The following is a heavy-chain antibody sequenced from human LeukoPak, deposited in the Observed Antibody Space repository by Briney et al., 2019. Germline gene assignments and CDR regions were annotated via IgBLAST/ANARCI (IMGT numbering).Heavy chain of an antibody. V-gene: IGHV3-23*01. J-gene: IGHJ4*02. D-gene: IGHD6-19*01. CDR1: GFTFSSYA. Sequence: GGSLRLSCAASGFTFSSYAMSWVRQAPGKGLEWVSAISGSGGSTYYADSVKGRFTISRDNSKNTLYLQMNSLRAEDTAVYCCAESSRIAVAGFDYWGQGTLVTVSS. CDR2: ISGSGGST. CDR3: AESSRIAVAGFDY.